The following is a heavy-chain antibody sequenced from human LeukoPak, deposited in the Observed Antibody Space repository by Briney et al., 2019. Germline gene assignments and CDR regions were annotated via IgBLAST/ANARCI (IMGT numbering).Heavy chain of an antibody. J-gene: IGHJ4*02. Sequence: SVKVSCKASGYIFTGYYVHWVRQAPGQGLEWMGWIDPNSGGTNYAQNLQGRVTMTTDTSTSTAYMELRSLRSDDTAVYYCARGGDSWYYFDYWGQGTLVTVSS. CDR3: ARGGDSWYYFDY. V-gene: IGHV1-2*02. CDR2: IDPNSGGT. D-gene: IGHD6-13*01. CDR1: GYIFTGYY.